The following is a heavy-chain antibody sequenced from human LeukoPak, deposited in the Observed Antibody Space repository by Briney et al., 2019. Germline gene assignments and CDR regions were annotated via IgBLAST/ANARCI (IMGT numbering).Heavy chain of an antibody. D-gene: IGHD3-3*01. V-gene: IGHV4-59*01. CDR3: ARDAYDFWSGYRGWFDP. CDR1: GGSISSYY. Sequence: SETLSPTCTVSGGSISSYYWGWIRQPPGKGLEWIGYIYYSGSTNYNPSLKSRVTISVDTSKNQFSLKLSSVTAADTAVYYCARDAYDFWSGYRGWFDPWGQGTLVTVSS. J-gene: IGHJ5*02. CDR2: IYYSGST.